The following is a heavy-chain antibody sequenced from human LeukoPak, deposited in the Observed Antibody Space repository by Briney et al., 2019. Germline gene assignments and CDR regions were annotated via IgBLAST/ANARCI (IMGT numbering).Heavy chain of an antibody. V-gene: IGHV1-2*02. CDR1: GYTFTGYH. CDR3: ARDSSSWYQGDFDY. Sequence: ASVKVSCKASGYTFTGYHMHWVRQAPGQGLEWMGWINHDSGGTDYEQKFQGRVNMTRDTSISTAYMELSRLRSDDTAMYYCARDSSSWYQGDFDYWGQGTLVTVSS. CDR2: INHDSGGT. D-gene: IGHD6-13*01. J-gene: IGHJ4*02.